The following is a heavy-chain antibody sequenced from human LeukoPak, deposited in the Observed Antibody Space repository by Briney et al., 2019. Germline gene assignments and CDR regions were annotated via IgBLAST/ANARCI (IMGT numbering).Heavy chain of an antibody. CDR3: ARGPPAVATIGLYYYYMDV. J-gene: IGHJ6*03. D-gene: IGHD5-12*01. CDR2: IYTSGST. V-gene: IGHV4-4*09. CDR1: GGSISSYY. Sequence: SETLSLTCTVSGGSISSYYWSWIRQPPGKGLEWIGYIYTSGSTNYNPSLKSRVTISVDTSKNQFSLKLSSVTAADTVVYYCARGPPAVATIGLYYYYMDVWGKGTTVTVSS.